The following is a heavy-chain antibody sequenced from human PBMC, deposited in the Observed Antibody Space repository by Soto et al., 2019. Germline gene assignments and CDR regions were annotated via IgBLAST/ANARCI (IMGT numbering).Heavy chain of an antibody. J-gene: IGHJ4*02. CDR2: IIPILGIA. V-gene: IGHV1-69*02. Sequence: QVQLVQSGAEVKKPGSSVKVSCKASGGTFSSYTISWVRQAPGQGLEWMGRIIPILGIANYARKFQCRVTITADKSTSTAYLELSSLRSEDTAVYYCARPFVTATPGDYWGQGTLVTVSS. CDR3: ARPFVTATPGDY. CDR1: GGTFSSYT. D-gene: IGHD2-21*02.